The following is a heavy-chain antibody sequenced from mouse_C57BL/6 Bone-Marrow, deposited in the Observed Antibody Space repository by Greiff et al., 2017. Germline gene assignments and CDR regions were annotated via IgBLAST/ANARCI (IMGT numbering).Heavy chain of an antibody. CDR1: GYTFTDHI. Sequence: LQQSGAELASPGASVTLSCKASGYTFTDHIMNWVKKRPGKGLEWIGRIYPESGGTKYNQKFMGKATFSVDRSSSTVYMVLNSLTSEDPAVYYFEVYSDAMDYWGQGPSVTVSS. CDR3: EVYSDAMDY. J-gene: IGHJ4*01. D-gene: IGHD2-14*01. V-gene: IGHV1-11*01. CDR2: IYPESGGT.